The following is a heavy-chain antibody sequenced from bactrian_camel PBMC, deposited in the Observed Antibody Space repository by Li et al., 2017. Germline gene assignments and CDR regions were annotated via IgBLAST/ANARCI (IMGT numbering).Heavy chain of an antibody. D-gene: IGHD1*01. Sequence: VESGGGLVQPAGSLRLSCAASGFTFNNTHMSWVRQAPGKGLEWVSGISSGGGTAYYADSMKGRFTISRDNFKNTVYLSLNNLKTEDTGMYYCAKDVGGAPYDWGQGTQVTVS. J-gene: IGHJ4*01. V-gene: IGHV3S40*01. CDR2: ISSGGGTA. CDR3: AKDVGGAPYD. CDR1: GFTFNNTH.